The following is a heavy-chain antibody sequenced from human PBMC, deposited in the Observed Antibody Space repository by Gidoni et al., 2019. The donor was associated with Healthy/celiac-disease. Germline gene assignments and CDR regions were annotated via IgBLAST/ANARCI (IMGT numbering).Heavy chain of an antibody. CDR2: IAYDGSNK. V-gene: IGHV3-30*18. D-gene: IGHD2-21*02. CDR3: AKGQWVYCGGDCYPIFDY. CDR1: GLPFSSFC. J-gene: IGHJ4*02. Sequence: QVQLVESEGGVVPPGRYLRTSCAAAGLPFSSFCLPWVRQAPGKGLEWVAVIAYDGSNKYYADSVKGRFTISRDNSKNTLYLQMNSLRAEDTAVYYCAKGQWVYCGGDCYPIFDYWGQGTLVTVSS.